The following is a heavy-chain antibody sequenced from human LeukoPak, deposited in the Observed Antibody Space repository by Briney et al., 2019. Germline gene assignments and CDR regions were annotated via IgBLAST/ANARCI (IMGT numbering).Heavy chain of an antibody. CDR3: ARGRLTGMGMDI. V-gene: IGHV4-31*03. CDR1: GGSISSGGYY. J-gene: IGHJ6*02. CDR2: IYYSGST. Sequence: PSETLSLTCTVSGGSISSGGYYWSWIRQHPGKGLEWIGYIYYSGSTYYNPSLKSRVTMSVDTSKNQFSLNLNSVTAADTAVYFCARGRLTGMGMDIWGQGATVTVSS. D-gene: IGHD3-10*01.